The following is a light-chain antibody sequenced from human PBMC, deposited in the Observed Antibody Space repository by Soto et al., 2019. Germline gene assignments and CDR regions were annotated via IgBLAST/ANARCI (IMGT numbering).Light chain of an antibody. CDR2: GSF. CDR1: QTISSSY. V-gene: IGKV3-20*01. Sequence: EIVLTQSPGTLSLSPGERATLSCRASQTISSSYLAWYQQKPGQTPRLLIYGSFSRATGIPDRFSGSGSGTDVTLTISRLEPEDFAVYYCQRYGSPWTFGQGTKVEIK. J-gene: IGKJ1*01. CDR3: QRYGSPWT.